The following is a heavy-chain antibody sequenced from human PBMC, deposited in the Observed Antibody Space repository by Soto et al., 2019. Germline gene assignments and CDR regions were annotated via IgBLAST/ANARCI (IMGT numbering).Heavy chain of an antibody. D-gene: IGHD1-26*01. Sequence: SVKVSCKASGGTFSSYAISWVRQAPGQGLEWMGGIIPIFGTANYAQKFQGRVTITADESTSTAYMELSSLRSEDTAVYYCARRSLVGATPGYFDYWGKGTLVTVAS. CDR2: IIPIFGTA. CDR1: GGTFSSYA. V-gene: IGHV1-69*13. CDR3: ARRSLVGATPGYFDY. J-gene: IGHJ4*02.